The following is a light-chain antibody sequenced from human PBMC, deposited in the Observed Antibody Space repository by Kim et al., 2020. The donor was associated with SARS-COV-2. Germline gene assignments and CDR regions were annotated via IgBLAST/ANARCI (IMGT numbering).Light chain of an antibody. J-gene: IGLJ3*02. CDR2: DVS. CDR3: CSYSGSWV. V-gene: IGLV2-11*01. CDR1: SSDVGGYNY. Sequence: LTQPRSVSGSPGQSVTISCTGTSSDVGGYNYVSWYQQHPGKAPKLMIYDVSKRPSGVPDRFSGSKSGNTASLTISGLQAEDEADYYCCSYSGSWVFG.